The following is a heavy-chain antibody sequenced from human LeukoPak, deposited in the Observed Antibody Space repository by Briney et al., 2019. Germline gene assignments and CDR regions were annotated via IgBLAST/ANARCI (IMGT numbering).Heavy chain of an antibody. CDR1: GYTFTDNH. CDR2: ISAYNGNT. CDR3: ARTQGNNYYYGMDV. V-gene: IGHV1-18*01. D-gene: IGHD2/OR15-2a*01. Sequence: GASVKVSCKASGYTFTDNHMYWIRQAPGQGLEWMGWISAYNGNTNYAQKLQGRVTMTTDTSTSTAYMELRSLRSDDTAVYYCARTQGNNYYYGMDVWGQGTTVTVSS. J-gene: IGHJ6*02.